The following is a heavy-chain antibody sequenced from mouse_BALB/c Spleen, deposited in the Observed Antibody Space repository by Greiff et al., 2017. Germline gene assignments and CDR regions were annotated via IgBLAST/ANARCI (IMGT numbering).Heavy chain of an antibody. J-gene: IGHJ2*01. D-gene: IGHD1-2*01. V-gene: IGHV2-3*01. CDR1: GFSLTSYG. CDR3: AKHARLVYCDY. Sequence: QVQLMESGPGLVAPSQSLSITCTVSGFSLTSYGVSWVRQPPGKGLEWLGVIWGDGSTNYNSALISRLSISKDNSKSQVFLKMNSLQTEDTATYYCAKHARLVYCDYWGQGTTLTVSA. CDR2: IWGDGST.